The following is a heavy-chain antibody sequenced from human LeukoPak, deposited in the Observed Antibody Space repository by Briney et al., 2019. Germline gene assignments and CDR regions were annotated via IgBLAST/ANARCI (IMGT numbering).Heavy chain of an antibody. J-gene: IGHJ4*02. CDR1: GLTFSSFW. V-gene: IGHV3-7*01. CDR2: INPDGNKK. Sequence: GGSLRLSCAVSGLTFSSFWMDWVRQAPGKGLEWVASINPDGNKKYSADSVKGRFTISRDNAENSLYLQMNSLRVEDTAFYYCARDLAYSRLDYWGQGMLVTVSS. CDR3: ARDLAYSRLDY. D-gene: IGHD5-18*01.